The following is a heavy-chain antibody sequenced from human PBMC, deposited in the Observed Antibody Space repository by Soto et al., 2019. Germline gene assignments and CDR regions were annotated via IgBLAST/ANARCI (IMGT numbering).Heavy chain of an antibody. V-gene: IGHV3-64*01. Sequence: EVQLVESGGGLVQPGRSLRLSCAASGFTFSSYAMHWVRQAPGKGLEYVSAISSYGGSTYYANSVKGRFTISRDNTKNTLYLPMGSLRAEEMAVYDCARDPDSSGCDCFDYWGQGTLVTVSS. CDR1: GFTFSSYA. CDR3: ARDPDSSGCDCFDY. J-gene: IGHJ4*02. CDR2: ISSYGGST. D-gene: IGHD3-22*01.